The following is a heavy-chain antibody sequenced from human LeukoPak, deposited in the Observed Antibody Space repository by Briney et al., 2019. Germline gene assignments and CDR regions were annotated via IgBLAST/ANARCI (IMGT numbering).Heavy chain of an antibody. CDR1: GFTFSSYA. CDR2: ISYDGSNK. CDR3: ASPWQQLARLDHKIRFDY. Sequence: PGGSLRLSCAASGFTFSSYAMHWVRQAPGKGLEWVAVISYDGSNKYYADSVKGRFTISRDNSKNTLYLQMNSLRAEDTAVYYCASPWQQLARLDHKIRFDYWGQGTLVTVSS. J-gene: IGHJ4*02. V-gene: IGHV3-30-3*01. D-gene: IGHD6-13*01.